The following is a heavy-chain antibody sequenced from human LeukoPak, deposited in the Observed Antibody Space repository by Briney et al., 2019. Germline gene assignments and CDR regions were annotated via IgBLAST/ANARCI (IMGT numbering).Heavy chain of an antibody. CDR2: INHSGST. CDR3: ASGSYSGTNWFDP. V-gene: IGHV4-34*01. CDR1: GGPFSGYY. D-gene: IGHD1-26*01. J-gene: IGHJ5*02. Sequence: PSETLSLTCAVYGGPFSGYYWSWIRQPPGKGLEWIGEINHSGSTNYNPSLKSRVTISVDTSKNQFSLKLSSVTAADTAVYYCASGSYSGTNWFDPWGQGTLVTVSS.